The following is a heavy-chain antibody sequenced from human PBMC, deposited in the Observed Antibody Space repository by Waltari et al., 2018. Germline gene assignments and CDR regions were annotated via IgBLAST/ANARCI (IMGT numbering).Heavy chain of an antibody. CDR3: ARVPPRFWAARGVRLDY. V-gene: IGHV1-18*01. CDR2: LSAYNGNT. D-gene: IGHD6-6*01. J-gene: IGHJ4*02. Sequence: QVQLVQSGAEVKKPGASVKVSCKASGYTFTSYGISWVRQAPGQGLEWMGWLSAYNGNTNYAQKPQGRVTMTTDTSTSTAYRELRSLRSDETAVYYGARVPPRFWAARGVRLDYWGQGTLVTVSS. CDR1: GYTFTSYG.